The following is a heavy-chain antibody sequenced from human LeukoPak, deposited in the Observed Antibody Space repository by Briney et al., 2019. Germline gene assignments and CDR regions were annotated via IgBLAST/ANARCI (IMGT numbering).Heavy chain of an antibody. CDR3: ARGRHNTAMAYY. D-gene: IGHD5-18*01. Sequence: SETLSLTCAVYGGSFSGYYWSWIRQPPGKGLEWIGEINHSGSTNYNPSLKSRVTISVDTSKNQFSLKLSSVTAADTAVYYCARGRHNTAMAYYWGQGTLVTVPS. V-gene: IGHV4-34*01. CDR1: GGSFSGYY. J-gene: IGHJ4*02. CDR2: INHSGST.